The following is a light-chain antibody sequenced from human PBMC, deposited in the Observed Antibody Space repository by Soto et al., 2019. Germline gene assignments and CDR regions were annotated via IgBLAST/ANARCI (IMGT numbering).Light chain of an antibody. J-gene: IGKJ4*01. CDR1: QSVSSN. CDR2: DVS. CDR3: QQYHDWPLT. V-gene: IGKV3D-15*01. Sequence: EIVMTQSPVTLSVSPGERATLSCRASQSVSSNFAWYQQRPAQAPRLLIYDVSTRATGVPTRFSGSGSGTEFTLTISSLQSEDFAVYYCQQYHDWPLTFGGGTRVEIK.